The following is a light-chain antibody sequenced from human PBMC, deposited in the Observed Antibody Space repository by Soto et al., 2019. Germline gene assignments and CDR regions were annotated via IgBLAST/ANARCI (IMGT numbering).Light chain of an antibody. Sequence: QSVLTHPPSVSRAPGQRVTISCTGSSSNIGAGYDVHWYQQLPGTAPKLLIYGNSNRPSGVPDRISGSKSGTSASLAITGLQAEDEADYYCQSYDSSLSGYVFGTGTKPTVL. J-gene: IGLJ1*01. CDR3: QSYDSSLSGYV. V-gene: IGLV1-40*01. CDR2: GNS. CDR1: SSNIGAGYD.